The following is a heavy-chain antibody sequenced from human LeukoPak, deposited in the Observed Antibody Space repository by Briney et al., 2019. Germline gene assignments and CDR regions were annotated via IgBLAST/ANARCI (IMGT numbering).Heavy chain of an antibody. CDR1: GGSISSYY. Sequence: SETLSLTCTVSGGSISSYYWSWIRQPAGKGLEWIGRVYTSGTTNYNPSLKRRVTMSVDTSKNQFSLKLSSVTAADTGVYYCARQYSSDWYLWFDPWGQGTLVTVSS. J-gene: IGHJ5*02. D-gene: IGHD6-19*01. CDR2: VYTSGTT. V-gene: IGHV4-4*07. CDR3: ARQYSSDWYLWFDP.